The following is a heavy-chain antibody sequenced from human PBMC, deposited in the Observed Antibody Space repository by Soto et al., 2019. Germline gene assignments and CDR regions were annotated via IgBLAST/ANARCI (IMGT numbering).Heavy chain of an antibody. CDR2: ISYDGSNK. CDR1: GFTFSSYA. D-gene: IGHD5-12*01. CDR3: ARDRGGYGPYYGMDV. V-gene: IGHV3-30-3*01. Sequence: QVQLVESGGGVVQPGRSLRLSCAASGFTFSSYAMHWVRQAPGKGLEWVAVISYDGSNKYYADSVKGRFTISRDNSKNTLYLQMNSLRAEDTAVYYCARDRGGYGPYYGMDVWGQGTTVTVSS. J-gene: IGHJ6*02.